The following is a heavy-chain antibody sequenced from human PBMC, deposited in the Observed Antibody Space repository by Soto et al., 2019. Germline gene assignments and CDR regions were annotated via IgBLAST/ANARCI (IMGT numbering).Heavy chain of an antibody. D-gene: IGHD6-19*01. J-gene: IGHJ4*02. V-gene: IGHV4-4*02. CDR2: IYHSGNA. Sequence: QVQLQESGPGLVKPSGTLSLTCAVSGGSISSSNWWSWVRQPPGKGLEWIGEIYHSGNANYNPSLKSRVTISMDKSNNQISLDLSSVTAADSAVYFCARHIAVTGTRGFDYWGQGTLVTVSS. CDR1: GGSISSSNW. CDR3: ARHIAVTGTRGFDY.